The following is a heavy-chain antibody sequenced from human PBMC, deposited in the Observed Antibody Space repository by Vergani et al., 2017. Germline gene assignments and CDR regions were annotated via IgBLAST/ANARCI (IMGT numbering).Heavy chain of an antibody. Sequence: QVTFRESGPALVKPTQTLTLTCTFSGFSLTTSGMCVTWIRQPPGKALEWLARIDWDDDKYYSTSLKTRLTISKDTSKNQVVLTMTNMDPVDTATYYCAQGYRTLDFWGQGTLVIVSS. CDR1: GFSLTTSGMC. D-gene: IGHD6-13*01. CDR2: IDWDDDK. V-gene: IGHV2-70*15. CDR3: AQGYRTLDF. J-gene: IGHJ4*02.